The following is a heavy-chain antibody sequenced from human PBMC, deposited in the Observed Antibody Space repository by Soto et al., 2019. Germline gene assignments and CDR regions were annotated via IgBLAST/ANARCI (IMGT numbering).Heavy chain of an antibody. CDR1: GFAFSSYS. D-gene: IGHD4-17*01. J-gene: IGHJ5*02. CDR2: ITSSSSTI. V-gene: IGHV3-48*04. CDR3: AREADYVNWFDP. Sequence: GGSMRLSCAACGFAFSSYSRNWVRQAPGKGLERVSYITSSSSTIYYANSVKGRFTISRTNTKKSLYLQMNSLRAEATAEYYCAREADYVNWFDPWGQGTLATVSS.